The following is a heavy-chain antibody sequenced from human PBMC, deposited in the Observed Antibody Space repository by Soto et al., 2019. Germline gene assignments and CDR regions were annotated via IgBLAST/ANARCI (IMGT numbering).Heavy chain of an antibody. D-gene: IGHD3-22*01. CDR1: GGSISSYD. CDR3: ARHRTSHYDSSGYYVI. CDR2: IYYSGST. J-gene: IGHJ4*02. Sequence: ASETLSLTCTVSGGSISSYDWSWIRQPPGKGLEWIGYIYYSGSTNYNPSLKSRVTISVDTSKNQFSLKLSSVTAADTAVYYCARHRTSHYDSSGYYVIWGQGTLVTVSS. V-gene: IGHV4-59*08.